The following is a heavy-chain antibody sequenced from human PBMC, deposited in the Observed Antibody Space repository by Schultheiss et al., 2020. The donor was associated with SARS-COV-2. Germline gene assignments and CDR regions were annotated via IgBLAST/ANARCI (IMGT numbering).Heavy chain of an antibody. Sequence: SETLSLTCTVSGGSISSGDYYWSWIRQPPGKGLEWIGYIYYSGSTNYNPSLKSRVTISVDTSKNQFSLKLSSVTAADTAVYYCASYLYDYGDYVSPYNWFDPWGQGTLVTVSS. D-gene: IGHD4-17*01. CDR1: GGSISSGDYY. CDR3: ASYLYDYGDYVSPYNWFDP. V-gene: IGHV4-61*08. CDR2: IYYSGST. J-gene: IGHJ5*02.